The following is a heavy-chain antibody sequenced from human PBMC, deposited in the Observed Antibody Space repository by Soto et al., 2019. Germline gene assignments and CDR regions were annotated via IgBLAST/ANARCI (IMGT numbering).Heavy chain of an antibody. CDR1: GYTFTTYG. CDR2: ISAYNGNT. J-gene: IGHJ6*03. CDR3: ARLHSYFYSMDV. D-gene: IGHD4-4*01. Sequence: QVHLVQSGAEVKKPGASVKVYCKASGYTFTTYGISWVRQAPGQGLEWMGWISAYNGNTNYAQKFQGRVTVTTDTSTSTAYMELRSLRSDDTAVYYCARLHSYFYSMDVWGKGTTVTVSS. V-gene: IGHV1-18*01.